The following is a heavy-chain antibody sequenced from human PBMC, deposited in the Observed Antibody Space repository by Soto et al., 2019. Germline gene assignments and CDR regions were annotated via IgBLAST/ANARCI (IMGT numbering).Heavy chain of an antibody. CDR3: AREVFYGAGSYGS. CDR1: GYTFPSYN. V-gene: IGHV1-8*01. CDR2: MNPNSGNT. D-gene: IGHD3-10*01. J-gene: IGHJ5*02. Sequence: QVQLLQSGAEVKKPGASVKVSCKASGYTFPSYNINWVRQATGQGPEWMGWMNPNSGNTGYAQKFQGRVTMTRDSSISKAYMELSSLTSEDRAVYYWAREVFYGAGSYGSWGQGTLVPVSS.